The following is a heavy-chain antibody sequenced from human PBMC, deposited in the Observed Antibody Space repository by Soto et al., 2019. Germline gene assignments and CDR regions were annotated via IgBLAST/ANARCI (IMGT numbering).Heavy chain of an antibody. Sequence: VASVKVSCKASGYTFTSFDINWVRQASGQGLEWMGWMNPNSGNTGYAQKFQGRVTMTRNTSISTAYMELSSLRSEDTAVYYCARGLDYDFWSGYIYGMDVWGQGTTVTVSS. V-gene: IGHV1-8*01. J-gene: IGHJ6*02. D-gene: IGHD3-3*01. CDR2: MNPNSGNT. CDR1: GYTFTSFD. CDR3: ARGLDYDFWSGYIYGMDV.